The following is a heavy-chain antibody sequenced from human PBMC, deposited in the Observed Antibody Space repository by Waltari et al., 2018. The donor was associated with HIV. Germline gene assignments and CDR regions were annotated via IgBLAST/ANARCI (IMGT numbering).Heavy chain of an antibody. CDR1: GYTLSELS. Sequence: QVPLVQSGAEVKKPGASVKVSCKVSGYTLSELSMHWVRQAPGKGLEWMGVFDPEQGKTIYAQNFQGRVTMTEDAATDTAYMELSSLRSEDTAVYYCTTEGLYCSGGTCYSRFDPWGQGTLVTVSS. CDR3: TTEGLYCSGGTCYSRFDP. V-gene: IGHV1-24*01. D-gene: IGHD2-15*01. J-gene: IGHJ5*02. CDR2: FDPEQGKT.